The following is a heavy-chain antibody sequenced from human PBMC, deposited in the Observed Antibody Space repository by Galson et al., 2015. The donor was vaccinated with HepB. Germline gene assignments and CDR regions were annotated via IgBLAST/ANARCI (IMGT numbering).Heavy chain of an antibody. CDR1: GFTFSNYG. CDR3: AKPRRTVTTVSDAMDV. Sequence: SLRLSCAASGFTFSNYGMNWVRQAPGKGPEWVSTIINSGRSTYYADSVKGRFTISRDNSNSTLYLQMNSLRVEDTAVYYCAKPRRTVTTVSDAMDVWGQGTTVTVSS. CDR2: IINSGRST. J-gene: IGHJ6*02. D-gene: IGHD4-17*01. V-gene: IGHV3-23*01.